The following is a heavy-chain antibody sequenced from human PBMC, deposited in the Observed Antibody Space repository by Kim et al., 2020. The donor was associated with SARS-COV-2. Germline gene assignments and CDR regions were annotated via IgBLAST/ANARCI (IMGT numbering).Heavy chain of an antibody. D-gene: IGHD1-1*01. V-gene: IGHV3-23*01. CDR2: RT. CDR3: AKDYVEFDY. J-gene: IGHJ4*02. Sequence: RTYYPDSVKGRFTMSRDHSKNTLYLQMNSLGAEDTAVYYGAKDYVEFDYWGQGTLVTVSS.